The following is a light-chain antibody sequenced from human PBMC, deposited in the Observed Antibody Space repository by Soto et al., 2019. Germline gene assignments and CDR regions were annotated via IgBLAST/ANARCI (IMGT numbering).Light chain of an antibody. CDR2: GNN. Sequence: QSVLTQPPSVSGAPGQMVTISCTGSSSNIGAGYEVHWYQQLPGTAPKLLIYGNNNRPSGVPDRFSGSKSGTSASLAITGLQAEDEAQYYCQSYDNGRSGSLFGGGTKVTVL. V-gene: IGLV1-40*01. CDR3: QSYDNGRSGSL. J-gene: IGLJ3*02. CDR1: SSNIGAGYE.